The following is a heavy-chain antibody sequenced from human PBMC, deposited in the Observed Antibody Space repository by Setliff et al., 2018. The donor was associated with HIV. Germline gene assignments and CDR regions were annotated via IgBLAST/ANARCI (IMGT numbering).Heavy chain of an antibody. V-gene: IGHV4-59*11. Sequence: SETLSLTCTVSGGSISSHYWSWIRQPPGKGLEWIGLIYYSGSTNYSPSLKSRVTISVDSSKNQFSLKLTSVTAADAAIYYCARQFPPYHSGAHYSDLWSQGTLVTVSS. D-gene: IGHD6-19*01. CDR1: GGSISSHY. J-gene: IGHJ5*02. CDR2: IYYSGST. CDR3: ARQFPPYHSGAHYSDL.